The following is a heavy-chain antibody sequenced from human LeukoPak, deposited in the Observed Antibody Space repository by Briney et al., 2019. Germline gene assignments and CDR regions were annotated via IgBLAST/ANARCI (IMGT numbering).Heavy chain of an antibody. Sequence: GESLKIYCKGSGYSHTSYWIGWVRHLPGKGLEWVGIIYPGDSDTRHSPSFQHQVTISTDKHVSTAYLQWTSLKAPGTAMYDCARISGRYPGVALDIWGQGTMVTVSS. CDR1: GYSHTSYW. CDR2: IYPGDSDT. CDR3: ARISGRYPGVALDI. V-gene: IGHV5-51*04. J-gene: IGHJ3*02. D-gene: IGHD1-26*01.